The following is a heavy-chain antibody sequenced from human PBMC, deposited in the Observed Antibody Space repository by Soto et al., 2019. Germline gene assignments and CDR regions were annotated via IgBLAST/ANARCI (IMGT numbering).Heavy chain of an antibody. V-gene: IGHV4-39*01. D-gene: IGHD5-12*01. CDR2: IYYSGGT. Sequence: QLQLQESGPGLVKPSETLSLTCTVSGGSISSSSYYWGWIRQPPGKGLEWIGRIYYSGGTYYNPSLKSRVSIAVDTAKTQFSLQLSSVTAADTAVYYCERKVVATHSSYWGQGTLVNVSS. CDR1: GGSISSSSYY. CDR3: ERKVVATHSSY. J-gene: IGHJ4*02.